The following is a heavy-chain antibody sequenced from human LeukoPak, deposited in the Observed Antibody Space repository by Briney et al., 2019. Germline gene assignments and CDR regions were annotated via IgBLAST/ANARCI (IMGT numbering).Heavy chain of an antibody. J-gene: IGHJ4*02. V-gene: IGHV3-33*01. CDR1: GFTFRNHG. CDR3: ARWGVDSKLDH. Sequence: PGGSLRLSCEASGFTFRNHGMYWVLQAPGKGLEWVAVIWYDGSNKYYGDSVKGRFTISRDNSENTLYLQMNSLRVEDTAVYYCARWGVDSKLDHWSQGTLVTVSS. CDR2: IWYDGSNK. D-gene: IGHD3-10*01.